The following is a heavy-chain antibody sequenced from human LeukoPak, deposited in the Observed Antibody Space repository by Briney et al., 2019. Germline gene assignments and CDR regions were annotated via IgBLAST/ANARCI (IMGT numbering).Heavy chain of an antibody. V-gene: IGHV3-48*03. CDR2: ISSSGSTI. CDR1: GFTFSTYE. D-gene: IGHD3-22*01. Sequence: GGSLRLSCAASGFTFSTYEMTWVRQSPGKGLEWVSYISSSGSTIYYADSVKGRFTISRDNARSSLYLQMNSLRAEDTAVYYCARDNYDSSGPYYFDYWGQGTLVTVSS. CDR3: ARDNYDSSGPYYFDY. J-gene: IGHJ4*02.